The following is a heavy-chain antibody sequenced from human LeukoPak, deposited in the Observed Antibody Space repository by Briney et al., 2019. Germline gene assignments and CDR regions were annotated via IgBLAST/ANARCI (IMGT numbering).Heavy chain of an antibody. J-gene: IGHJ4*02. CDR1: GFTFSSHG. CDR2: VRSDGTTK. CDR3: AKDQPRAYFDS. D-gene: IGHD2-2*01. V-gene: IGHV3-30*02. Sequence: GGSLRLSCAASGFTFSSHGMHWVRQAPGKGLEWVAFVRSDGTTKYYTDSVKGRFTISRDNSKDTMYLQMNSLRAEDTAVYYCAKDQPRAYFDSWGQGTLVTVSS.